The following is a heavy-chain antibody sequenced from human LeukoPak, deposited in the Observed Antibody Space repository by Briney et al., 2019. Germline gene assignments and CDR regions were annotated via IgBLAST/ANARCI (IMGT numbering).Heavy chain of an antibody. D-gene: IGHD2-15*01. J-gene: IGHJ5*02. CDR1: GGSISSSNYY. Sequence: PSETLSLTCTVSGGSISSSNYYWGWVRQPPGKGLEWIGSIYFSGSTYYNPSLKSRVTISVDTSKNQFSLKLSSVTAADTAVYYCAREGDCSGGSCYSYGWFDPWGQGTLVIVSS. CDR2: IYFSGST. V-gene: IGHV4-39*02. CDR3: AREGDCSGGSCYSYGWFDP.